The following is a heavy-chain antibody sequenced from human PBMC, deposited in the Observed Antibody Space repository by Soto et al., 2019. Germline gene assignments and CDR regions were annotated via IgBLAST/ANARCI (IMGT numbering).Heavy chain of an antibody. CDR2: ISWNSGSI. D-gene: IGHD2-21*02. V-gene: IGHV3-9*01. J-gene: IGHJ4*02. CDR1: GFTFDDYA. Sequence: GGSLRLSCAASGFTFDDYAMHGVRQAPGKGLEWVSGISWNSGSIGYADSVKGRFTISRDNAKNSLYLQMNSLRAEDTALYYCATARFHVVVTAIGFDYWGQGTLVTVSS. CDR3: ATARFHVVVTAIGFDY.